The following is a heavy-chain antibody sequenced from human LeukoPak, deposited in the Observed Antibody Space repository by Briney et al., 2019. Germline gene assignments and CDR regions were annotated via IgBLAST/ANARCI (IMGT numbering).Heavy chain of an antibody. Sequence: SETLSLTCAVYGGSFSGYYWSWIRQPPGKGLEWIGEINHSGSTNYNPSLKRRVTISVDTSKNQFSLKLSSVTAADTAVYYCASGRGYCSGGNFYRKYYYYYGMDVWGQGATGTVSP. CDR3: ASGRGYCSGGNFYRKYYYYYGMDV. D-gene: IGHD2-15*01. CDR1: GGSFSGYY. CDR2: INHSGST. V-gene: IGHV4-34*01. J-gene: IGHJ6*01.